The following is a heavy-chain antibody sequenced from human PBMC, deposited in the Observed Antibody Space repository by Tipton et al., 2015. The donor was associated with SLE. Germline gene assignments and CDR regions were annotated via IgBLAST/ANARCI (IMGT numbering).Heavy chain of an antibody. CDR3: ARDRRWEYYYGIDV. D-gene: IGHD4-23*01. CDR2: IKQDGSEK. Sequence: SLRLSCAASGFTFISYWMSWVRQAPGKGLEWVANIKQDGSEKYYVDSVKGRFTVSRDNAKKSLYLQLDSLRAEDTAVYYCARDRRWEYYYGIDVWGQGTTVTVTS. V-gene: IGHV3-7*01. CDR1: GFTFISYW. J-gene: IGHJ6*02.